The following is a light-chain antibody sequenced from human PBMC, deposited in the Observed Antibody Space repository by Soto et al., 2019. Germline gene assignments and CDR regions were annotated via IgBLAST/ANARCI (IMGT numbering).Light chain of an antibody. CDR1: ISDVGGYNY. J-gene: IGLJ2*01. CDR3: SSYTSSSTLVV. Sequence: QSVLTQPASVSGSPGQSITISCTGTISDVGGYNYVSWYQQHPGKAPKLMIYEVSNRPSGVSNRFSGSKSGNTASLTISGLQTEDEADYYCSSYTSSSTLVVFGGGTKLTVL. CDR2: EVS. V-gene: IGLV2-14*01.